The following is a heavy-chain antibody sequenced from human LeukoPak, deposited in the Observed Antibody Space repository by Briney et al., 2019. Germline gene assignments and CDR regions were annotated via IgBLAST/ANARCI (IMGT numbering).Heavy chain of an antibody. J-gene: IGHJ4*02. D-gene: IGHD1-26*01. Sequence: PGGSLRLSCAASGFTFSSHLMHWVRQAPGKGLVWVSRISSDGTYTNYADSVRGRFTISRDNSKNTLYLQVNSLRAEDTAVYYCAKGGKWDVTPFDYWGQGTLVTVSS. CDR2: ISSDGTYT. CDR3: AKGGKWDVTPFDY. V-gene: IGHV3-74*01. CDR1: GFTFSSHL.